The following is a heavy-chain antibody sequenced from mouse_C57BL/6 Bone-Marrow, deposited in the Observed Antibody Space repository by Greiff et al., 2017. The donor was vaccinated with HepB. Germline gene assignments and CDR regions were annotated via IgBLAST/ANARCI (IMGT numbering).Heavy chain of an antibody. CDR2: ISSGGSYT. V-gene: IGHV5-6*02. CDR3: ARRRNYYGSSLFAY. Sequence: EVKVVESGGDLVKPGGSLKLSCAASGFTFSSYGMSWVRQTPDKRLEWVATISSGGSYTYYPDSVKGRFTISRDNAKNTLYLQMSSLKSEDTAMYYCARRRNYYGSSLFAYWGQGTLVTVSA. CDR1: GFTFSSYG. J-gene: IGHJ3*01. D-gene: IGHD1-1*01.